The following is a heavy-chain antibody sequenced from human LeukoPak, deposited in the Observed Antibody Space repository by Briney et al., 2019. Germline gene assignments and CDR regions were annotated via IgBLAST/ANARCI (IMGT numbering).Heavy chain of an antibody. V-gene: IGHV3-23*01. CDR3: AKGRPYDYDSSGFMAFDI. CDR1: GLTFGTYA. D-gene: IGHD3-22*01. Sequence: GGSLRLSCAASGLTFGTYAMTWVRQAPGKGLEWVSTIGGSGVITYYADSVKGRFTISRDNSKKTMYLQMNSLRAEDTALYHCAKGRPYDYDSSGFMAFDIWGQGTMVTVS. CDR2: IGGSGVIT. J-gene: IGHJ3*02.